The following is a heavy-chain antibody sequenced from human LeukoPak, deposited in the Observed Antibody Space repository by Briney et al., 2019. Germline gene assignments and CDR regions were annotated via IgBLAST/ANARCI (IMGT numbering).Heavy chain of an antibody. Sequence: SETLSLTCTVSGGSISSYYWSWIRQPPGKGLEWIGYIYYSGSTNYNPSLKSRVTISVDTSKNQFSLKLSSVTAADTAVYYCARLGSTDGIEQNFDYWGQGTLVTVSS. J-gene: IGHJ4*02. CDR1: GGSISSYY. CDR2: IYYSGST. D-gene: IGHD1/OR15-1a*01. CDR3: ARLGSTDGIEQNFDY. V-gene: IGHV4-59*08.